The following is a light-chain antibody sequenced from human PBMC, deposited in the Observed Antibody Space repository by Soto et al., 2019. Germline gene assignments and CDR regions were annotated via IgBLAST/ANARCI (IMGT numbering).Light chain of an antibody. CDR2: EVT. CDR1: SSDVGAYEY. CDR3: SSYAGSSVV. J-gene: IGLJ1*01. V-gene: IGLV2-8*01. Sequence: QSVLTQPPSASGSPGQSVTISCTGTSSDVGAYEYVSWYQHHPGRAPKLILYEVTKRPSGVPGRFSGSKSGNTASLTVSGLHAEDEADYYCSSYAGSSVVFGTGTKVTVL.